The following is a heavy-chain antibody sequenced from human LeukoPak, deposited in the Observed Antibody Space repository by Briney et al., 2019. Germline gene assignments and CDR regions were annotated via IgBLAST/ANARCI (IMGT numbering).Heavy chain of an antibody. CDR1: GFTFSSYG. D-gene: IGHD4-17*01. Sequence: GGSLRLSCAASGFTFSSYGMHWVRQAPGKGLEWVAVIWYDGSNEDYADSVKGRFTISRDNSKNTLYLQMNSLRAEDSAVYYCTRDDITVTGRNFDYWGQGTLITVSS. J-gene: IGHJ4*02. V-gene: IGHV3-33*01. CDR2: IWYDGSNE. CDR3: TRDDITVTGRNFDY.